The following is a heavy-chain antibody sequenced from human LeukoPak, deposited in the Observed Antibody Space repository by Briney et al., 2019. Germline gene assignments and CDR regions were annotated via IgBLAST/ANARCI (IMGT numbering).Heavy chain of an antibody. D-gene: IGHD1-26*01. CDR1: GGSISNYY. Sequence: PSETLSLTCTVSGGSISNYYWSWIRQPPGKGLEWIGYIHSSGSTNYNPSLKSRVTISVDTSKNQFSLKLSSVTAADTAVYYCARHSGGRIVDAFDIWGQGTMVTVSS. CDR2: IHSSGST. J-gene: IGHJ3*02. V-gene: IGHV4-59*08. CDR3: ARHSGGRIVDAFDI.